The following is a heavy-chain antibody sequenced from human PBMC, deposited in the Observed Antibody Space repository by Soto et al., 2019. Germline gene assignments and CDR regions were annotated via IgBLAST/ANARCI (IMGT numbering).Heavy chain of an antibody. Sequence: EVQLVESGGGLVQPGWSLRLSCAASGFTFSSYSMNWVRQAPGKGREWVSYISSSSSTIYYADSGKGRFTISRDNAKNSLYLQMNSLRDEDTAVYYCSREGYPFNYWGQRNLVTVSS. CDR1: GFTFSSYS. CDR3: SREGYPFNY. D-gene: IGHD2-2*01. CDR2: ISSSSSTI. J-gene: IGHJ4*02. V-gene: IGHV3-48*02.